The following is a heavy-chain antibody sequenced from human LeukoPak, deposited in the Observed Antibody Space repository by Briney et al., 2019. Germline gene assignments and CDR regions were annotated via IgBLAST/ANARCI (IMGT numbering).Heavy chain of an antibody. CDR3: ARASRPSNSWFDP. D-gene: IGHD6-6*01. CDR1: GHSFSSDSF. V-gene: IGHV4-38-2*01. J-gene: IGHJ5*02. CDR2: IHERGST. Sequence: PSETLSLTCGVSGHSFSSDSFWGWIRQPPGQGLEWIGSIHERGSTFYNPSLKSRVTISIDTSKNQFSLNVRSVTAADTAVYYRARASRPSNSWFDPWGQGTVVTVSS.